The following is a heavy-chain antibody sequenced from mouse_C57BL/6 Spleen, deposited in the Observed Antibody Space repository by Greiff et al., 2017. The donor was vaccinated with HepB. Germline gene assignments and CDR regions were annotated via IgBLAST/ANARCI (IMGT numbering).Heavy chain of an antibody. D-gene: IGHD2-3*01. CDR3: ARMAYDGWGDY. J-gene: IGHJ4*01. CDR1: GFTFSDYY. V-gene: IGHV5-12*01. CDR2: ISNGGGST. Sequence: DVMLVESGGGLVQPGGSLKLSCAASGFTFSDYYMYWVRQTPEKRLEWVAYISNGGGSTYYPDTVKGRFTISRDNAKNTLYLQMSRLKSEDTAMYYCARMAYDGWGDYWGQGTSVTVAS.